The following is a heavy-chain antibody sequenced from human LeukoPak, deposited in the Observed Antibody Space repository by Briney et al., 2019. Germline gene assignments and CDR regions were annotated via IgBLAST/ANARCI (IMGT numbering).Heavy chain of an antibody. J-gene: IGHJ4*02. V-gene: IGHV3-30*18. CDR1: GFTFSSYG. CDR2: ISYDGSNK. D-gene: IGHD1-26*01. Sequence: PGRSLRLSCAASGFTFSSYGMHWVRQAPGKGLEWVAIISYDGSNKYYADSVKGRFTISRDNSKNTLYLQMNSLRAEDTAVYYCAKDSLGGRNYFDYWAREPWSPSPQ. CDR3: AKDSLGGRNYFDY.